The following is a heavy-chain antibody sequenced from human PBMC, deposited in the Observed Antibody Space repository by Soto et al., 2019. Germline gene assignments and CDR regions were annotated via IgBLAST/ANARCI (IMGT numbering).Heavy chain of an antibody. D-gene: IGHD2-8*01. V-gene: IGHV3-15*01. CDR2: IKSEIDGGTT. J-gene: IGHJ4*02. CDR3: ISAPGRNLIF. CDR1: GFTFPDAW. Sequence: SGGSLRLSCATSGFTFPDAWMSWVRQAPGKGLEWVGRIKSEIDGGTTDFAAPVKGRFNISRDDVRDTLYLEMNSLKIEDTAIYYCISAPGRNLIFWGQGALVTVSS.